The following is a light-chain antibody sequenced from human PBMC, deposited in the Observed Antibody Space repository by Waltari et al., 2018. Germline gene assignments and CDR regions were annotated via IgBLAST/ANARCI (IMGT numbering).Light chain of an antibody. CDR3: QQSYSAPLA. CDR1: QAISTY. J-gene: IGKJ4*01. CDR2: SSS. Sequence: DTLMTQSPSSLSASVGDRVTITCRSSQAISTYVNWYQQPPGMAPKLLIFSSSTLHRGVSSRFSGSGSGTEFTLTNSNLQPDDFATYYCQQSYSAPLAFGGGTKLDI. V-gene: IGKV1-39*01.